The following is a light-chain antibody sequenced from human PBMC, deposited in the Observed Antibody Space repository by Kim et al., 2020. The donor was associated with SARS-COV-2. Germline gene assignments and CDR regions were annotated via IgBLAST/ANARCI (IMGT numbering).Light chain of an antibody. CDR1: SPSIGAGYD. Sequence: VPMSTSWSSPSIGAGYDVHSYQQLPGAAPKLPFYGNSNRPSGPPDRFPGSKSGTSGSLAITALPAADVADYYCQSYDSSLSGSVVFGGGTQLTVL. CDR2: GNS. J-gene: IGLJ2*01. V-gene: IGLV1-40*01. CDR3: QSYDSSLSGSVV.